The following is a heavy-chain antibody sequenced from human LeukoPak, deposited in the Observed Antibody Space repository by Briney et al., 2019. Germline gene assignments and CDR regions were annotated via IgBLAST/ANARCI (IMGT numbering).Heavy chain of an antibody. CDR2: IKQDGSEK. Sequence: PGGSLRLSCAASGFTFSTYWMSWVRQAPGKGLEWVANIKQDGSEKYYVDSVKGRFTISRDNAKNSLYLQMNSLRAEDTAVYYCAREGGSGYPDYWGQGTLVTVSS. V-gene: IGHV3-7*01. D-gene: IGHD3-22*01. J-gene: IGHJ4*02. CDR3: AREGGSGYPDY. CDR1: GFTFSTYW.